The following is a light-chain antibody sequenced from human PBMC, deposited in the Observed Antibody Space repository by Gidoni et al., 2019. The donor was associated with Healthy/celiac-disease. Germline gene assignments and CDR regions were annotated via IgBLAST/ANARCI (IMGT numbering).Light chain of an antibody. CDR2: WAS. CDR1: QSVLYSSDNKKY. V-gene: IGKV4-1*01. J-gene: IGKJ4*01. CDR3: QQYYTTPPT. Sequence: DVVLTQSPASLAVSRGERATINCKSSQSVLYSSDNKKYLAWYQQKPGQPPNLLIYWASTRESGGPDRVSGSGAGTDFTLTISSLQAEDVAVYYCQQYYTTPPTFGGGTKVEIK.